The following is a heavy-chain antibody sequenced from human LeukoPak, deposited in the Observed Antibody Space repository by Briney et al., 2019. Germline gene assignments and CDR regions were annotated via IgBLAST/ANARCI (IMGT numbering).Heavy chain of an antibody. J-gene: IGHJ4*02. D-gene: IGHD6-13*01. CDR3: ARGLYGSSWYRVGNAEYLDY. V-gene: IGHV4-34*01. Sequence: SETLSLTCAVYGGSFSGYYWSWIRQPPGKGLEWIGEINHSGSTNYNPSLKSRVTISVDTSKNQFSLKLSSVTAADTAVYYCARGLYGSSWYRVGNAEYLDYWGQGTLVTVSS. CDR1: GGSFSGYY. CDR2: INHSGST.